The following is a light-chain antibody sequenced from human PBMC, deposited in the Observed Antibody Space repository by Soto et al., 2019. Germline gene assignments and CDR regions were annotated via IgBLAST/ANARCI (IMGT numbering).Light chain of an antibody. J-gene: IGLJ3*02. Sequence: QSALTQPASVSGSPGQSITISCTGSTSGVGSYNLVSWYQQHPGNAPKLMIYEGSKRPSGVSNRFSGSKSGNSASLTISGLQADDEADYYCCSYAGTSTWVFGGGTKLTVL. V-gene: IGLV2-23*01. CDR2: EGS. CDR3: CSYAGTSTWV. CDR1: TSGVGSYNL.